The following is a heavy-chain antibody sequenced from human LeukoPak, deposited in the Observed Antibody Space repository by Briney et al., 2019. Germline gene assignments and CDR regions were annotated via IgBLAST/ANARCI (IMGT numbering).Heavy chain of an antibody. CDR1: GYTFTGYY. V-gene: IGHV1-2*06. D-gene: IGHD6-13*01. Sequence: GASVKVSCKASGYTFTGYYMHWVRQAPAQGLEWMGRINPNSGGTNYAQKFQGRVTITRDTSISTAYMELSRLRSDDTAVYYCAKTIADGRFDHWGQGTLVTVSS. J-gene: IGHJ5*02. CDR3: AKTIADGRFDH. CDR2: INPNSGGT.